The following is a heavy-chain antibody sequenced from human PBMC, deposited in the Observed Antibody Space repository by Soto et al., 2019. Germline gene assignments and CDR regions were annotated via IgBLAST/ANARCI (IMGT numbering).Heavy chain of an antibody. CDR3: ARARKYDSRGSIDY. CDR2: ISAYDANT. V-gene: IGHV1-18*01. D-gene: IGHD3-22*01. Sequence: VSVKVSCKASGYTFTSYGISWVRQAPGQGLEWMGWISAYDANTQYPQKLQGRVTMTTDTSTNTAYMELRSLKSDDTAVYFCARARKYDSRGSIDYWGQGTLVTVSS. CDR1: GYTFTSYG. J-gene: IGHJ4*02.